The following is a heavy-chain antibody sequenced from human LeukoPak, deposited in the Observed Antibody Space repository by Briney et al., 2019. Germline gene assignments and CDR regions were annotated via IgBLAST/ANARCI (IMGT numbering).Heavy chain of an antibody. CDR1: GGSISSYY. D-gene: IGHD1-26*01. V-gene: IGHV4-59*08. CDR3: ARSYGTVGATSYYYGMDV. Sequence: SETLSLTCTVSGGSISSYYWSWIRQPPGKGLEWIGYIYYSGSTNYNPSLKSRVTISVDTSKNQFSLKLSSVTAADTAVYYCARSYGTVGATSYYYGMDVWGQGTTVTVSS. J-gene: IGHJ6*02. CDR2: IYYSGST.